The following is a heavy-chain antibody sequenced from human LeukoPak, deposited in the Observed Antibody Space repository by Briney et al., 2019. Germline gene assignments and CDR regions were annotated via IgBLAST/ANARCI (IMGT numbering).Heavy chain of an antibody. CDR2: IYTSGST. V-gene: IGHV4-61*02. D-gene: IGHD5-24*01. CDR1: GGSISSGSYY. J-gene: IGHJ4*02. CDR3: ARRGPRRWLQLPYYFDY. Sequence: SETLSLTCTVSGGSISSGSYYWSWIRQPAGKGLEWIGRIYTSGSTNYNPSLKSRVTISVDTSKNQFSLKLSSVTAADTAVYYCARRGPRRWLQLPYYFDYWGQGTLVTVSS.